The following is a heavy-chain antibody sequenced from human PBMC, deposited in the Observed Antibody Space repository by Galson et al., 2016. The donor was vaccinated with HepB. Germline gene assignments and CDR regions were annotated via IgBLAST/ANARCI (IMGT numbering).Heavy chain of an antibody. V-gene: IGHV1-2*02. CDR1: GYTFTAYY. CDR2: ISPNTGGT. J-gene: IGHJ3*02. D-gene: IGHD4-17*01. CDR3: ARDMRDEDYGDYDAFDI. Sequence: SVKVSCKASGYTFTAYYMHWVRQAPGQGLEWMGWISPNTGGTNYAQKFQGRVTMTRDTSISTVYMELTRLRSDDTAVYFCARDMRDEDYGDYDAFDIWGQGTKVTVSS.